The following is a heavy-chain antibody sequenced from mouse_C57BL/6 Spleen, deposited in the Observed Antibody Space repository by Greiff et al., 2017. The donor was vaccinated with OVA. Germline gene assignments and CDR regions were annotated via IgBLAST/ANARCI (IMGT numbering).Heavy chain of an antibody. Sequence: VQLQQSGPVLVKPGASVKMSCKASGYTFTDYYMNWVKQSHGKSLEWIGVINPYNGGTSYNQKFKGKATLTVDASSSTAYMELNSLTSEDSAVYYCARRSDSSGPHYYAMDYWGQGTSVTVSS. CDR2: INPYNGGT. D-gene: IGHD3-2*02. CDR3: ARRSDSSGPHYYAMDY. V-gene: IGHV1-19*01. J-gene: IGHJ4*01. CDR1: GYTFTDYY.